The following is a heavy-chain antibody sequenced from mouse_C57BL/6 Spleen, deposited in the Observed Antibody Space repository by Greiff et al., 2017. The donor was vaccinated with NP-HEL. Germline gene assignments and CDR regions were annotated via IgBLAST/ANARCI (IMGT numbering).Heavy chain of an antibody. D-gene: IGHD2-3*01. CDR2: INYDGSST. CDR3: ARDEGWSYAMDY. J-gene: IGHJ4*01. CDR1: GFTFSDYY. Sequence: EVKLVESEGGLVQPGSSMKLSCTASGFTFSDYYMAWVRQVPEKGLEWVANINYDGSSTYYLDSLKSRFIISRDTAKNSLYLQMSSLKSEDTATYYCARDEGWSYAMDYWGQGTSVTVSS. V-gene: IGHV5-16*01.